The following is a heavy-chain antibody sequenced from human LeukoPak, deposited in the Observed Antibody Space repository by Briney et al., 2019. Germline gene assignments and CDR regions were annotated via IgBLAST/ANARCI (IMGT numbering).Heavy chain of an antibody. V-gene: IGHV3-15*01. CDR1: GFTFSSYA. CDR2: IKSKTDGGTT. D-gene: IGHD2-2*01. CDR3: TTDIVVVPADFDY. Sequence: GGSLRLSCAASGFTFSSYAMSWVRQAPGKGLEWVGRIKSKTDGGTTDYAAPVKGRFTISRDDSKNTLYLQMNSLKTEDTAVYYCTTDIVVVPADFDYWGQGTLVTVSS. J-gene: IGHJ4*02.